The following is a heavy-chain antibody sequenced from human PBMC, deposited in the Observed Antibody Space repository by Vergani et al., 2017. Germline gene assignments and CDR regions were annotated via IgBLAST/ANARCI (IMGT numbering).Heavy chain of an antibody. CDR1: GFIFDDFA. J-gene: IGHJ4*02. V-gene: IGHV3-43D*03. CDR3: TKEFSGSGEWTPGGEY. D-gene: IGHD3-16*01. Sequence: EVHLVESGGVAVQPGGSLRLSCAASGFIFDDFAMHWVRQIPGKGLQWVSLINWNGETSYYADSVRGRFTISRDNSKNSLYLQMTRLRPEDSGLYYCTKEFSGSGEWTPGGEYWGRGTLVTVSS. CDR2: INWNGETS.